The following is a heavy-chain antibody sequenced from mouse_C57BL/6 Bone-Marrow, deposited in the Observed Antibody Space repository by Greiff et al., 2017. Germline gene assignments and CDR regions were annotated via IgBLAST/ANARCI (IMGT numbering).Heavy chain of an antibody. J-gene: IGHJ3*01. Sequence: EVKLMESGGGLVQPGGSMKLSCVASGFTFSNYWMNWVRQSPEKGLEWVAQIRLKSDNYATHYAESVKGRFTISRDDSKSSVYLQMNNLRAEDTGIYYCTGLRHFAYWGQGTLVTVSA. V-gene: IGHV6-3*01. CDR2: IRLKSDNYAT. CDR1: GFTFSNYW. CDR3: TGLRHFAY. D-gene: IGHD2-4*01.